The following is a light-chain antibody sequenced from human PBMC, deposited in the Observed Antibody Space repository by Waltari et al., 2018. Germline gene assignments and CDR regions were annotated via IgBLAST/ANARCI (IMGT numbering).Light chain of an antibody. CDR2: GAS. CDR3: QQYHKWPPFT. CDR1: QNININ. J-gene: IGKJ2*01. V-gene: IGKV3-15*01. Sequence: EIVMTQSPATLSVSPGERATLSCRASQNININLAWYQQRPGQPPRLLIYGASTRATSVPARFSGSGSETEFTLTITGLQSDDFAVYYCQQYHKWPPFTFGQGTNLDVK.